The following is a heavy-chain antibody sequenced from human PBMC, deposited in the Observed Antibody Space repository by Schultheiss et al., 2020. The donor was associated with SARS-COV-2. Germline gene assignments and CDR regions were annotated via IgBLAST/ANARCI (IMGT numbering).Heavy chain of an antibody. D-gene: IGHD5-24*01. V-gene: IGHV4-34*01. CDR1: GGSFSGYY. Sequence: SETLSLTCAVYGGSFSGYYWSWIRQPPGKGLEWIGEINHSGSTNYNPSLKSRVTISVDTSKNQFSLKLSSVTAADTAVYYCAREDGYSGMDVWGQGTTVTVSS. CDR2: INHSGST. CDR3: AREDGYSGMDV. J-gene: IGHJ6*02.